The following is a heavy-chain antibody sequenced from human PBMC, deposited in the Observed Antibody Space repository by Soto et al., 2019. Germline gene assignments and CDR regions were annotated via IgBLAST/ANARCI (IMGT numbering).Heavy chain of an antibody. V-gene: IGHV4-34*01. J-gene: IGHJ6*02. Sequence: SETLSLTCAVYGGSFSGYYWSWIRQPPGKGLEWIGEINHSGSTNYNPSLKSRVTISVDTSKNQFSLKLSSVTAADTAVYYCASPLFGWGQGATVTVFS. D-gene: IGHD3-3*01. CDR3: ASPLFG. CDR2: INHSGST. CDR1: GGSFSGYY.